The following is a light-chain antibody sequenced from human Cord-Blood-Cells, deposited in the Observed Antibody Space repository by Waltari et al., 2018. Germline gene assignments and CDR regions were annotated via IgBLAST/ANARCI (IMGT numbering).Light chain of an antibody. CDR3: MQGIHRPYT. CDR2: EVS. Sequence: DIVMTQSPLSLSVSPGQPASIPCQLSQRLMHSDGKTYLYWYLQKPRQSPQLLIYEVSNRFSGVPDRFSGSGSGKDFKLKISRVEAEDVGVYYCMQGIHRPYTFGQGTKLEIK. V-gene: IGKV2-29*02. CDR1: QRLMHSDGKTY. J-gene: IGKJ2*01.